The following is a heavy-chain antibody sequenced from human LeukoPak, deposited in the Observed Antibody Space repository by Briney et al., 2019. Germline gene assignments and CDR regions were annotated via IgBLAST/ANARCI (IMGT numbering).Heavy chain of an antibody. CDR2: IYYSGST. CDR3: ARSGLLWFGESPFDY. CDR1: GGSITSYY. Sequence: SETLSLTCTVSGGSITSYYCSWIRQPPGKGLGWIGYIYYSGSTNYNPSLKSRVTISVDTSKNQFSLKLSSVTAADTAVYYCARSGLLWFGESPFDYWGQGTLVTVSS. V-gene: IGHV4-59*01. J-gene: IGHJ4*02. D-gene: IGHD3-10*01.